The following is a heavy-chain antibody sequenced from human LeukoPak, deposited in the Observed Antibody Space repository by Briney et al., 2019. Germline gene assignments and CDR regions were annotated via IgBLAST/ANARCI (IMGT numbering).Heavy chain of an antibody. D-gene: IGHD6-13*01. Sequence: SVKVSCKASGGTFSSYAISWVRQAPGQGLEWMGGIIPIFGTANYAQKYQGRVTITTDESTSTAYMELSSLRSEDTAVYYCARRMGSSWYPNWFDPWGQGTLVTVSS. CDR2: IIPIFGTA. CDR3: ARRMGSSWYPNWFDP. J-gene: IGHJ5*02. V-gene: IGHV1-69*05. CDR1: GGTFSSYA.